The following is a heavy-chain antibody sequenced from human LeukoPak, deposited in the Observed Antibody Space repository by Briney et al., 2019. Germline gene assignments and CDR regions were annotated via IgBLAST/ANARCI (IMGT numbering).Heavy chain of an antibody. J-gene: IGHJ4*02. CDR2: VRSDGGIK. D-gene: IGHD2-2*01. Sequence: GGSLRLSCAASGFTFGNYGIHWVRQAPGKGLEWVAFVRSDGGIKYYADSVKGRFTISRDNSRTTVYLQMNSLRAEDTAVYHCAKDLPAAYFDYWGQGTLVTVSS. CDR3: AKDLPAAYFDY. V-gene: IGHV3-30*02. CDR1: GFTFGNYG.